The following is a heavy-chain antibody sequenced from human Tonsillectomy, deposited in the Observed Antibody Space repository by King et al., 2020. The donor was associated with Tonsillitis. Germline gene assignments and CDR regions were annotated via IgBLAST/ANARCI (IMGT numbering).Heavy chain of an antibody. D-gene: IGHD4-17*01. CDR3: ARDAGDYGMDV. CDR1: GGSISSGGYS. J-gene: IGHJ6*02. Sequence: QLQESGSGLVKPSQTLSLTCAVSGGSISSGGYSWSWIRQPPGKGLEWIGYIYHRESPYYNPSFKSRVTISVDRSKNHLSLNLTSVTAADTAVYYCARDAGDYGMDVWGQGTTVTVSS. CDR2: IYHRESP. V-gene: IGHV4-30-2*01.